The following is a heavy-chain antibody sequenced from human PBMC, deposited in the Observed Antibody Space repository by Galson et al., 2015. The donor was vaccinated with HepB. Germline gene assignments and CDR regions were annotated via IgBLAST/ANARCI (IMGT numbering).Heavy chain of an antibody. CDR1: GFTFDDYT. Sequence: SLRLSCAASGFTFDDYTMHWFRQRPGKGLEWVSLISWNSGSTHYADSVKGRFTISRDNSKKSLYLQMNSLRTEDTALYYCVKPQGGRRDGYDAGLYDYWGQGTLVTVSS. CDR3: VKPQGGRRDGYDAGLYDY. J-gene: IGHJ4*02. CDR2: ISWNSGST. D-gene: IGHD5-24*01. V-gene: IGHV3-43*01.